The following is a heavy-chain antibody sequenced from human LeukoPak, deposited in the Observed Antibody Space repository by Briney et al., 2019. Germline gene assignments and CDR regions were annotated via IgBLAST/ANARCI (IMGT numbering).Heavy chain of an antibody. D-gene: IGHD3-22*01. CDR3: ARVYYQDSGTSYRHLDY. V-gene: IGHV3-21*01. Sequence: GGSLRLSCAASGFTFSSYSMNWVRQAPGKGLEWVSSISSSSSYIYYADSVKGRFTISRDNAKNSLYLQMNSLRAEDTAVYYCARVYYQDSGTSYRHLDYWGQGTLVTVSS. CDR2: ISSSSSYI. J-gene: IGHJ4*02. CDR1: GFTFSSYS.